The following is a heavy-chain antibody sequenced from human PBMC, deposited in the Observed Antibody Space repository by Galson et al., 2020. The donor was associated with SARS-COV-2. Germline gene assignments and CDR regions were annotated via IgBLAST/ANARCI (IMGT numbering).Heavy chain of an antibody. J-gene: IGHJ4*02. D-gene: IGHD2-21*02. CDR2: INSDGTTA. Sequence: GGSLRLSCAASGFTFSTYRMYWVRQAAGTGLTWVSRINSDGTTAIYADSVRGRFTVSRDNAKNTLYLQMDSLRVEDTAVYYCARDRVTATDYWGLGTRVTVSS. CDR1: GFTFSTYR. CDR3: ARDRVTATDY. V-gene: IGHV3-74*01.